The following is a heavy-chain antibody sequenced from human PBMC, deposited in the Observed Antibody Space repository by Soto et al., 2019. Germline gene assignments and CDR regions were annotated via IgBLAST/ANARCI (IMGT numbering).Heavy chain of an antibody. D-gene: IGHD3-16*01. CDR1: GYSFTSYW. V-gene: IGHV5-51*01. CDR2: IYPGDSDT. CDR3: ARLGGGNYYYYGMDV. J-gene: IGHJ6*02. Sequence: GESLKISCNGSGYSFTSYWIGWVRQMPGKGLEWMGIIYPGDSDTRYSPSFQGQVTISADKSISTAYLQWSSLKASDTAMYYCARLGGGNYYYYGMDVWGQGTTVTVSS.